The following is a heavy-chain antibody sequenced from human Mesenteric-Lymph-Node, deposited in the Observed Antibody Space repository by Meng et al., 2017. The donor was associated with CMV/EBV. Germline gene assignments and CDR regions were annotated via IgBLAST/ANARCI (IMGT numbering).Heavy chain of an antibody. CDR3: ARGDTIFGVVITPPLYFDY. CDR2: ICHSGST. Sequence: SISSRNGWSWVRQPPGKGLEWIGEICHSGSTNYNPSLKSRVTISVDTSKNQFSLKLSSVTAADSAVYYCARGDTIFGVVITPPLYFDYWGQGTLVTVSS. D-gene: IGHD3-3*01. J-gene: IGHJ4*02. V-gene: IGHV4-4*02. CDR1: SISSRNG.